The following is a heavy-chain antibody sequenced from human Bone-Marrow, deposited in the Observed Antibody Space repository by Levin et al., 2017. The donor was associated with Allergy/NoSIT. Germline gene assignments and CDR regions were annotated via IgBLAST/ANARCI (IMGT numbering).Heavy chain of an antibody. J-gene: IGHJ4*02. D-gene: IGHD3-22*01. V-gene: IGHV4-59*01. Sequence: MPSETLSLTCTVSGGSISSYYWSWIRQPPGKGLEWIGYIYYSGSTNYNPSLKSRVTISVDTSKNQFSLKLSSVTAADTAVYYCAGSSGYYSFDYWGQGTLVTVSS. CDR2: IYYSGST. CDR1: GGSISSYY. CDR3: AGSSGYYSFDY.